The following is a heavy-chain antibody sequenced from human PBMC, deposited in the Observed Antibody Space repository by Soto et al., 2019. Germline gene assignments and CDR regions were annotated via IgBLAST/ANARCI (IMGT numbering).Heavy chain of an antibody. J-gene: IGHJ6*02. Sequence: QVQLVQSGAEVKKPGSSVKVSCKASGGTFISYAISWVRQAPGQGLEWMGGIIPIFGTANYAQKFQGRVTITADKSTSTAYMELSSLRSEDTAVYYCARARGYSYGRNYYYYYGMDVWGQGTTVTVSS. V-gene: IGHV1-69*06. CDR2: IIPIFGTA. CDR3: ARARGYSYGRNYYYYYGMDV. CDR1: GGTFISYA. D-gene: IGHD5-18*01.